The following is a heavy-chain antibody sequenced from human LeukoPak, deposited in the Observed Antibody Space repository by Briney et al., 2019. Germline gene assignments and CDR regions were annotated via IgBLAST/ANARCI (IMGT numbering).Heavy chain of an antibody. CDR1: GFTFSSYS. V-gene: IGHV3-21*01. D-gene: IGHD6-13*01. CDR2: ISSSSSYI. CDR3: ARDPSIAAAGRLLNY. J-gene: IGHJ4*02. Sequence: GGSLRLSCAASGFTFSSYSMNWVRQAPGKGLEWVSSISSSSSYIYYADSVKGRFTISRDNAKNSLYLQMSSLRAEDTAVYYCARDPSIAAAGRLLNYWGQGTLVTVSS.